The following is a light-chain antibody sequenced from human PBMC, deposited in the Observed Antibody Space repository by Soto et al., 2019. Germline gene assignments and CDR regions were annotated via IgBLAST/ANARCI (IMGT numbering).Light chain of an antibody. CDR1: QDISNY. J-gene: IGKJ2*01. V-gene: IGKV1-33*01. CDR2: DAS. Sequence: DIQMTQSPSSLSASVGDRVTITCQASQDISNYLNWYQQKPGKAPKLLIYDASNLETGVPSRFSGSGSGTYFTFTISSLQPEGIATDYCHQYDNLPVTFGQGTKLEIK. CDR3: HQYDNLPVT.